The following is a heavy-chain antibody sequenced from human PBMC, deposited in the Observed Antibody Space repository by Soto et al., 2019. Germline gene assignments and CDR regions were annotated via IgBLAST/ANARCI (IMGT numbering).Heavy chain of an antibody. J-gene: IGHJ4*02. V-gene: IGHV3-48*02. CDR2: ISSSSSTI. D-gene: IGHD4-17*01. Sequence: VSQAPGKGLEWVSYISSSSSTIYYADSVKGRFTISRDNAKNSLYLQMNSLRDEDTAVYYCANYGDYGQEWGQGTLVTVSS. CDR3: ANYGDYGQE.